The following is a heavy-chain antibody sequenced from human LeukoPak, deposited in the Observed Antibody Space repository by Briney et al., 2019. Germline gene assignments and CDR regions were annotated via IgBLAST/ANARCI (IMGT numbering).Heavy chain of an antibody. J-gene: IGHJ3*02. CDR3: ARVRDGYNLNAFDI. V-gene: IGHV4-59*08. CDR2: IYYGGST. D-gene: IGHD5-24*01. Sequence: SEALSLTCTVSGGSISSYYWSWIRPAPGKGLEWIGYIYYGGSTNYNPSLKSRVTISVDTSKNQFSLKLSSVTAADTAVYYCARVRDGYNLNAFDIWGQGTMVTVSS. CDR1: GGSISSYY.